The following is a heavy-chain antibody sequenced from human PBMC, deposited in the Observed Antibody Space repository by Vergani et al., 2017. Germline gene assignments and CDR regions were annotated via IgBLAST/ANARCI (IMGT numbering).Heavy chain of an antibody. J-gene: IGHJ6*03. V-gene: IGHV3-23*01. D-gene: IGHD3-3*01. Sequence: EVQLMESGGGWAQPGGSLRLSCAASGFTFIMHAMSWVRQAPGKGLEWVSTLSASDRRTHYADSVKGRFTISRDNAKNSLYLQMNSLRAEDTAVYYCARDPPGDFWSGYYYYYYMDVWGKGTTVTVSS. CDR2: LSASDRRT. CDR3: ARDPPGDFWSGYYYYYYMDV. CDR1: GFTFIMHA.